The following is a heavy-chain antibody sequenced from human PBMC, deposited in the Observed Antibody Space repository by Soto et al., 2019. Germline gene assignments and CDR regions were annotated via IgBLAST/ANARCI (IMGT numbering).Heavy chain of an antibody. Sequence: GASVQVSCKASGYTFTGYYMHWVRQAPGQGLEWMGWINPNSGGTNYAQKFQGWVTMTRDTSISTAYMELSRLRSDDTAVYYCARDVVGTAGYYYYGMDVWGQGTTVTVSS. D-gene: IGHD1-26*01. J-gene: IGHJ6*02. CDR1: GYTFTGYY. V-gene: IGHV1-2*04. CDR2: INPNSGGT. CDR3: ARDVVGTAGYYYYGMDV.